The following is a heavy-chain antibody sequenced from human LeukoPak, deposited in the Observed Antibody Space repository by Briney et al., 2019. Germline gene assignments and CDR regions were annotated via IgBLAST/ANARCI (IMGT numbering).Heavy chain of an antibody. J-gene: IGHJ5*02. Sequence: SETLSPTCTVSGGSISSYYWSWIRQPPGKGLEWIGYIYYSGSTNYNPSLKSRVTISVDTSKNQFSLKLSSVTAADTAVYYCARHRGDFWSGYYLNWFDPWGQGTLVTVSS. CDR1: GGSISSYY. D-gene: IGHD3-3*01. V-gene: IGHV4-59*08. CDR3: ARHRGDFWSGYYLNWFDP. CDR2: IYYSGST.